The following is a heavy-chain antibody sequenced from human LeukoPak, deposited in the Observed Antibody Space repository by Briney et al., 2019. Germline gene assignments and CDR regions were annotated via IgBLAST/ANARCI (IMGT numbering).Heavy chain of an antibody. V-gene: IGHV3-23*01. D-gene: IGHD3-22*01. CDR1: GFTFSSYA. CDR3: AKPVWIDSSGYNAPIDY. J-gene: IGHJ4*02. CDR2: ISGSGGST. Sequence: PGGSLRLSCAASGFTFSSYAMSWVRQAPGKGLEWVSAISGSGGSTYYADSVKGRFTISRDNSKNTLYLQMNSLRAKDTAVYYCAKPVWIDSSGYNAPIDYWGQGTLVTVSS.